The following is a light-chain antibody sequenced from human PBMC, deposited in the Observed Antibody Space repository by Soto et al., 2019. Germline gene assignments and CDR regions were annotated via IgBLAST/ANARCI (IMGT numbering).Light chain of an antibody. CDR2: AAS. J-gene: IGKJ1*01. Sequence: EIVMTQSPATLSVSPGERATLSCRASQIVINNLVCYQQKPGQAPMLLIYAASTMATGIPARFSGSGSETEFTLTISSLQSEDLAVYYCQQYANWPKTFGQGTKVDIK. V-gene: IGKV3-15*01. CDR3: QQYANWPKT. CDR1: QIVINN.